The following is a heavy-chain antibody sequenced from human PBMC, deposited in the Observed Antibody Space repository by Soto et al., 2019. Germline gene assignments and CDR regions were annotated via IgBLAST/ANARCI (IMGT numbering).Heavy chain of an antibody. V-gene: IGHV3-30*03. Sequence: QVQLVESGGGVVQPGRSLRLSCAVSGFSFSSYGMHWVRQAPGKGPEWVAVISYDGSDKYYADSVKGRFTISRDNSKNTLYLQVNSLTTEDTAVYYCAAGRWFMDYWGQGTLVTVSS. J-gene: IGHJ4*02. CDR1: GFSFSSYG. CDR2: ISYDGSDK. CDR3: AAGRWFMDY. D-gene: IGHD2-8*01.